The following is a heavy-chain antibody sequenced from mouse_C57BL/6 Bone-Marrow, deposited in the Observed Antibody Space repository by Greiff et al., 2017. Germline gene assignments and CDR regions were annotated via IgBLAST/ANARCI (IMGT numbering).Heavy chain of an antibody. CDR3: ARPITSVVAPDFDY. Sequence: EVMLVESGGDLVKPGGSLKLSCAASGFTFSSYGMPWVRQTPDKRLEWVATISSGGSYTYYPDSVKGRFTISIDNATNTLYLQMSSLTAEDTAMYYCARPITSVVAPDFDYWGQGTTLTVSS. V-gene: IGHV5-6*01. CDR1: GFTFSSYG. J-gene: IGHJ2*01. CDR2: ISSGGSYT. D-gene: IGHD1-1*01.